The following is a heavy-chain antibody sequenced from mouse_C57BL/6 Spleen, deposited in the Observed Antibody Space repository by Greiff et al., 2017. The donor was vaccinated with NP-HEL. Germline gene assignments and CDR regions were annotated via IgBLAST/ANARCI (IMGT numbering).Heavy chain of an antibody. J-gene: IGHJ1*03. CDR1: GSTFTSSW. CDR2: IDPSDCFT. Sequence: QVQLQQPGAELVKPGASVKLSCKASGSTFTSSWLQWLKQRPGQGLDWLGEIDPSDCFTNSNQKFKGQATLTVDPSSSTAYMQHSSLTSEDSAVYYCARSRGYFDVWGTGTTVTVSS. CDR3: ARSRGYFDV. D-gene: IGHD3-3*01. V-gene: IGHV1-50*01.